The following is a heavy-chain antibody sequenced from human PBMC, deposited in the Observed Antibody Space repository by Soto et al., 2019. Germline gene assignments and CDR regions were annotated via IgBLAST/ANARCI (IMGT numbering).Heavy chain of an antibody. CDR2: IYYSGST. Sequence: PSETLSLTCTVSGGSISSYYWSWIRQPPGKGLEWIGYIYYSGSTNYNPSLKSRVTISVDTSKNQFSLKLSSVTAADTAVYYCARYEDRPPYGSGRRYFDYWGQGTLVTVSS. D-gene: IGHD3-10*01. CDR3: ARYEDRPPYGSGRRYFDY. CDR1: GGSISSYY. V-gene: IGHV4-59*01. J-gene: IGHJ4*02.